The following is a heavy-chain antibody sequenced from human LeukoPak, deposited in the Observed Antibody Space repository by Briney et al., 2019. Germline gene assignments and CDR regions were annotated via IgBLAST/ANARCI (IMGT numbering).Heavy chain of an antibody. CDR3: ASLYGSGVNYFHY. D-gene: IGHD3-10*01. V-gene: IGHV4-30-4*01. Sequence: PSQTLSLTCTVSGGSISPDNYYWSWIRQPPGEGLEWIGYIYYSGSTYYNPSLKSRVTISVDTSKNQFSLKLSSVTATDTAVYYCASLYGSGVNYFHYWGQGTLVTVSS. CDR1: GGSISPDNYY. CDR2: IYYSGST. J-gene: IGHJ4*02.